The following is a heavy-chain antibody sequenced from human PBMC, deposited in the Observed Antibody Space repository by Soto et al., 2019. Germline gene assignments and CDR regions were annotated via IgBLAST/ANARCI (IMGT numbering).Heavy chain of an antibody. CDR1: GFTFSSYG. V-gene: IGHV3-33*01. CDR3: ARDLTVAARKHTSNGMDV. Sequence: LRLSCAASGFTFSSYGMHWVRQAPGKGLEWVAVIWYDGSNKYYADSVKGRFTISRDNSKNTLYLQMNSLRAEDTAVYYCARDLTVAARKHTSNGMDVWGQGTTVTVSS. J-gene: IGHJ6*02. CDR2: IWYDGSNK. D-gene: IGHD6-19*01.